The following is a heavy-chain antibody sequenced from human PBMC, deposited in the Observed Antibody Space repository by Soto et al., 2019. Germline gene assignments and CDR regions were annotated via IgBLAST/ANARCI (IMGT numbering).Heavy chain of an antibody. Sequence: SVKVSCKASGYTFSNFAMHWVRQAPGQGLEWMGRIIPILGIANYAQKFQGRVTITADKSTSTAYMELSSLRSEDTAVYYCARVIGVQAAFDAWSQGTIDTVSS. V-gene: IGHV1-69*04. CDR2: IIPILGIA. D-gene: IGHD2-21*01. CDR1: GYTFSNFA. CDR3: ARVIGVQAAFDA. J-gene: IGHJ3*01.